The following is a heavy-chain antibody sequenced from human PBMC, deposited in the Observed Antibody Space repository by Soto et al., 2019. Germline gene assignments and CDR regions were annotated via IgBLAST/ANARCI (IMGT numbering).Heavy chain of an antibody. V-gene: IGHV3-64*04. J-gene: IGHJ4*02. CDR1: GFTFSSYA. CDR3: ARDRWNYFH. CDR2: ISSNGGST. D-gene: IGHD1-7*01. Sequence: LGGSLRLSCSASGFTFSSYAMHWVRQAPGKGLEYVSAISSNGGSTYYADSVKGRFTISRDNSKNTLFLQMNSLRVEDTTVYYCARDRWNYFHWGQGTLVTVS.